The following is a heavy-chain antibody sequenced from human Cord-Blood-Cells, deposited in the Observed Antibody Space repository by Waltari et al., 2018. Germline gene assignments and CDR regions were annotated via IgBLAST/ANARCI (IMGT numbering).Heavy chain of an antibody. J-gene: IGHJ4*02. CDR2: IKHSGST. V-gene: IGHV4-34*04. Sequence: QVQLQQWGAGLLKPSETLSLTCAVYGGSFSGYYWSWIRQPPGKGLEWIGEIKHSGSTNHNPPLKSRATMSVTTSKDQFSRKVGAVTAADTAVYSCARRSRHRVGIGSIDYWSQGTLVTVSS. D-gene: IGHD1-26*01. CDR3: ARRSRHRVGIGSIDY. CDR1: GGSFSGYY.